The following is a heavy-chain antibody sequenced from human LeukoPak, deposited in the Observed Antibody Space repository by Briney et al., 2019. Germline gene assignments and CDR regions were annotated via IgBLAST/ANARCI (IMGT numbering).Heavy chain of an antibody. Sequence: LTGGSLRLSCAASGFTFSSYSMNWVRQAPGKGLEWVSYISSSSSTIYYADSVKGRFTISRDNAKNSLYLQMNSLRAEDTALYYCAKDIAPGSWYFYYFDYWGQGTLVTVSS. CDR3: AKDIAPGSWYFYYFDY. CDR2: ISSSSSTI. CDR1: GFTFSSYS. V-gene: IGHV3-48*01. J-gene: IGHJ4*02. D-gene: IGHD6-13*01.